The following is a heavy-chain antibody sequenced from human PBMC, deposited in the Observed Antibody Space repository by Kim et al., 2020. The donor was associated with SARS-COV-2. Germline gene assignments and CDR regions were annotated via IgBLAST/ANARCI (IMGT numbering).Heavy chain of an antibody. CDR3: ARSMGRLLPGYSGSRLRLMYYYQGMDV. V-gene: IGHV3-30*04. CDR1: GFTFSTYA. D-gene: IGHD6-13*01. CDR2: IPFDGSLK. Sequence: GGSLRLSCAASGFTFSTYAMHWVRQAPGKGLEWVAVIPFDGSLKYYADSVKGRFTISRDNSKNTLFLQMNSLRSEDTAVYYCARSMGRLLPGYSGSRLRLMYYYQGMDVWGQGTTVTVSS. J-gene: IGHJ6*02.